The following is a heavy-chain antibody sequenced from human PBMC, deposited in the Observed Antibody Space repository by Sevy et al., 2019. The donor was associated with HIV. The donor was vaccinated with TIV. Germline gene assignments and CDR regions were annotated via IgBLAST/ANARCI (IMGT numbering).Heavy chain of an antibody. V-gene: IGHV3-43*01. CDR3: AKDMYYYDSSGFVY. CDR1: GFTFDDYT. D-gene: IGHD3-22*01. J-gene: IGHJ4*02. CDR2: ISWDGGST. Sequence: GSLRLSCAASGFTFDDYTMHWVRQAPGKGLEWVSLISWDGGSTYYADSVKGRFTISRDNNKNSLYLQMNSLRTEDTALYYCAKDMYYYDSSGFVYWGQGTLVTVSS.